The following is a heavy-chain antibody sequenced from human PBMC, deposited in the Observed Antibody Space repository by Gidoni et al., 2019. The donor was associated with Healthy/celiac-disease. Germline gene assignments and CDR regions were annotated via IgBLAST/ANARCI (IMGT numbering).Heavy chain of an antibody. D-gene: IGHD2-21*01. V-gene: IGHV4-59*01. Sequence: QVQLQESGPGLVKPSETLSLTCTVSGGSISSYYWSWIRQPPGKGLEWIRYIYYSGSTNYNPSLNSRVTISVDTSKNQFSLKLSSVTAADTAVYYCARAKYCGGDCYQPNYYYYYGMDVWGQGTTVTVSS. J-gene: IGHJ6*02. CDR1: GGSISSYY. CDR2: IYYSGST. CDR3: ARAKYCGGDCYQPNYYYYYGMDV.